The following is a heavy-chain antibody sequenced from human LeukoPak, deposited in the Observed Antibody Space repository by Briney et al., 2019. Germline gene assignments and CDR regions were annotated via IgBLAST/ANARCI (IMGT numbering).Heavy chain of an antibody. Sequence: GGSLRLSCVASGFSFSSYTMNWVRQAPGKGLEWISSISSGFSSTDYADSVKGRFTISRDNAKNSLYLQMNSLRGEDMALYYCAKGLVGSSIADFFDYWGQGILVTVSS. CDR3: AKGLVGSSIADFFDY. V-gene: IGHV3-21*04. J-gene: IGHJ4*02. CDR2: ISSGFSST. CDR1: GFSFSSYT. D-gene: IGHD6-6*01.